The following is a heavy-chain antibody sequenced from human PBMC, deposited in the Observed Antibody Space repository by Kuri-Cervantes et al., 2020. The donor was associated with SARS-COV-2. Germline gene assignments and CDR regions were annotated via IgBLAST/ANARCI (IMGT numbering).Heavy chain of an antibody. Sequence: GESLKISCAASGFTFSSYSMNWVRQAPGKGLEWVSSISSSSSYIYYADSVKGRFTISRDNAKNSLYLQMNSLRAEETAVYYCASIFGVVTEIDAFDIWGQGTMVTVSS. CDR2: ISSSSSYI. J-gene: IGHJ3*02. CDR1: GFTFSSYS. CDR3: ASIFGVVTEIDAFDI. V-gene: IGHV3-21*01. D-gene: IGHD3-3*02.